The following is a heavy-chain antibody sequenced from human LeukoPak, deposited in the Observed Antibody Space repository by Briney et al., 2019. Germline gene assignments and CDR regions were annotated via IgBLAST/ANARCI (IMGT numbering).Heavy chain of an antibody. V-gene: IGHV3-30*18. CDR1: GFTFSSYG. D-gene: IGHD3-22*01. J-gene: IGHJ3*02. Sequence: GGSLRLSCAASGFTFSSYGMHWVRQAPGKGLEWVAVISYDGSSKYYADSVKGRFTISRDNSKNTLYLQMNSLRAEDTAVYYCAKVGGIVVVTNDAFDIWGQGTMVTVSS. CDR2: ISYDGSSK. CDR3: AKVGGIVVVTNDAFDI.